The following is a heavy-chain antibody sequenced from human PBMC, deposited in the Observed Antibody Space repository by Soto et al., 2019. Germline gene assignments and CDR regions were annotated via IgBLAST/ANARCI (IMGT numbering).Heavy chain of an antibody. Sequence: ESGGGVVQPGRSLRLSCAASGFTFSSYGMHWVRQAPGKGLEWVAVISYDGSNKYYADSVKGRFTISRDNSKNTLYLQMNSLRAEDTAVYYCAKDGEDGYNLDYWGQGTLVTVSS. CDR1: GFTFSSYG. V-gene: IGHV3-30*18. CDR2: ISYDGSNK. D-gene: IGHD5-12*01. CDR3: AKDGEDGYNLDY. J-gene: IGHJ4*02.